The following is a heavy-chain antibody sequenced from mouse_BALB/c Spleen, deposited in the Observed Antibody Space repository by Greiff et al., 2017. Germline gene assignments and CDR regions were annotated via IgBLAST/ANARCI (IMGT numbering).Heavy chain of an antibody. D-gene: IGHD2-14*01. CDR1: GFTFSDYY. CDR2: ISDGGSYT. Sequence: DVKLVESGGGLVKPGGSLKLSCAASGFTFSDYYMYWVRQTPEKRLEWVATISDGGSYTYYPDSVKGRFTISRDNAKNNLYLQMSSLKSEDTAMYYCARGGYDNYFDYWGQGTTLTVSS. J-gene: IGHJ2*01. V-gene: IGHV5-4*02. CDR3: ARGGYDNYFDY.